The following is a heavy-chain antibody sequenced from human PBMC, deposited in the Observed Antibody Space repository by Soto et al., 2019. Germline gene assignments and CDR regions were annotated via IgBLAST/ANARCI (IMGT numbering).Heavy chain of an antibody. D-gene: IGHD6-6*01. CDR2: INHSGST. V-gene: IGHV4-34*01. CDR1: GGSFSGYY. J-gene: IGHJ6*02. Sequence: SETLSLTCAVYGGSFSGYYWSWIRQPPGKGLEWIGEINHSGSTNYNPSLKSRVTISVDTSKNQFSLKLSSVTAADTAVYYCARAGRYSSSPAHYYGMDVCGQGTTVTVSS. CDR3: ARAGRYSSSPAHYYGMDV.